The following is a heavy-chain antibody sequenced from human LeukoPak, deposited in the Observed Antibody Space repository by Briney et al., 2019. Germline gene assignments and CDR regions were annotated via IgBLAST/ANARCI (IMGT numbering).Heavy chain of an antibody. D-gene: IGHD3-22*01. CDR1: GGSISSSSYY. V-gene: IGHV4-39*01. J-gene: IGHJ3*02. CDR3: RTYDSSGYYSFDI. Sequence: PSETLSLTCTVSGGSISSSSYYWGWLRQPPGKGLEWIGSINYSGSTYSNPSFKRRVIMSVDTSKNQFSLRLSSVTAADTAVYYCRTYDSSGYYSFDIWGQGTMVTVSS. CDR2: INYSGST.